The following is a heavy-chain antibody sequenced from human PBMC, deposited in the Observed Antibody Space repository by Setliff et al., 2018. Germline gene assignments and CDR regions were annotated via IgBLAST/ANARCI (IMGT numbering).Heavy chain of an antibody. CDR1: GGSISGYY. J-gene: IGHJ4*02. D-gene: IGHD6-6*01. CDR3: ARGRNVAARLLDS. CDR2: ISSSGAT. Sequence: SETLSLTCTVSGGSISGYYWSWIRQPPGKGLEWIATISSSGATNYNSSLKSRVTLSRDVAKRQFALKLSSVTAADTAVYYCARGRNVAARLLDSWGQGARVTVSS. V-gene: IGHV4-59*04.